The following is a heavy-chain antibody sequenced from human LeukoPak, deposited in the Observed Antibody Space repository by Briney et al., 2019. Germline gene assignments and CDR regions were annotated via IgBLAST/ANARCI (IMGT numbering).Heavy chain of an antibody. CDR3: ARGSTFFDY. D-gene: IGHD5/OR15-5a*01. V-gene: IGHV3-30*04. J-gene: IGHJ4*02. CDR1: GFTFSSYA. CDR2: ISYDGSNK. Sequence: GRSLRLSCAASGFTFSSYAMHWVRQAPGKGLEWVAVISYDGSNKYYADSVKGRFTISRDNSKNTLYLQMNSLRAEDTAVYYCARGSTFFDYWGQGTLVTVSS.